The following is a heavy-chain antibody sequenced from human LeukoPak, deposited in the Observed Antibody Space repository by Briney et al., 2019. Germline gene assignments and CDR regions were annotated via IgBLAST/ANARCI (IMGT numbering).Heavy chain of an antibody. CDR1: GFTFSSYA. V-gene: IGHV3-23*01. Sequence: GASLRLSCAASGFTFSSYAMSWVRQAPGKGREGVSAISGSGGSTYYADSVKGRFTISRDNSKNTLYLQMNSLRAEDTAVYYCAKRVDDYGDYFDYWGQGTLVTVSS. CDR3: AKRVDDYGDYFDY. J-gene: IGHJ4*02. CDR2: ISGSGGST. D-gene: IGHD4-17*01.